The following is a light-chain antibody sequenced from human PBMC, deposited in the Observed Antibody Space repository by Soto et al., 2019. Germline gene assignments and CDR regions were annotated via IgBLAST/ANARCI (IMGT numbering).Light chain of an antibody. J-gene: IGLJ1*01. CDR2: EVN. V-gene: IGLV2-8*01. CDR1: SSDVGGYNY. CDR3: CSYEGNNNFDV. Sequence: QSVLTQPPSASGSLGQSVTISCTGTSSDVGGYNYVSWYQQHPGKVPKLMIYEVNKRPSGVPDRFSGSKSGNTASLTVSGLQAEDEADYYCCSYEGNNNFDVFGTGTKVTVL.